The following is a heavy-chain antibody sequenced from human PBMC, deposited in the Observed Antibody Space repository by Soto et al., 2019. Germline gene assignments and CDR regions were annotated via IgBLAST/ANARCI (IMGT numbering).Heavy chain of an antibody. CDR3: VRPLPSGRNYGLDV. D-gene: IGHD3-10*01. CDR1: GLTVSNAY. V-gene: IGHV3-53*01. J-gene: IGHJ6*02. CDR2: IYDNGTT. Sequence: LRLSCAASGLTVSNAYMAWVRQAPGMGLEWVSVIYDNGTTYYADSVKGRFTISRDTSTNTLSLQMDSLRAEDTAVYYCVRPLPSGRNYGLDVWGQGTTVTVSS.